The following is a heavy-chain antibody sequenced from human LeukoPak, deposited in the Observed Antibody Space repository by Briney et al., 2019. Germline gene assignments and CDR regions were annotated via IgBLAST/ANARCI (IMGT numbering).Heavy chain of an antibody. CDR2: IGSSGSYM. Sequence: GGSLRLSCAASGFRFSAYAMNWVRQAPGKGLEWVSSIGSSGSYMYYGDSVKGRFTVSRDNAKNTLYLQMNSLRAEDTAVYFCAKRGVVIRVILVGFHKEAYYFDSWGQGALVTVSS. J-gene: IGHJ4*02. D-gene: IGHD3-22*01. V-gene: IGHV3-21*04. CDR1: GFRFSAYA. CDR3: AKRGVVIRVILVGFHKEAYYFDS.